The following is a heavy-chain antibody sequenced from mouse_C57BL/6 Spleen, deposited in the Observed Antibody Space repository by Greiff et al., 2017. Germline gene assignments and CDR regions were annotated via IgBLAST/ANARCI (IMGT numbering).Heavy chain of an antibody. J-gene: IGHJ2*01. V-gene: IGHV14-4*01. D-gene: IGHD1-1*01. Sequence: VQLKESGAELVRPGASVKLSCTASGFNIKDDYMHWVKQRPEQGLEWIGWIDPENGDTEYASKFQGKATITADTSSNTAYLQLSSLTSEDTAVYYCTTRYYGRACYWGQGTTLTVSA. CDR3: TTRYYGRACY. CDR1: GFNIKDDY. CDR2: IDPENGDT.